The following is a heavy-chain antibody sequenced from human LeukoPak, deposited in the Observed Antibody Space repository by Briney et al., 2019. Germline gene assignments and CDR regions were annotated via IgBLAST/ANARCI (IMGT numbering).Heavy chain of an antibody. CDR3: ARDADNCGGDCYPRFDY. J-gene: IGHJ4*02. CDR2: ISSSSSYI. V-gene: IGHV3-21*01. D-gene: IGHD2-21*02. CDR1: GFTFSSYS. Sequence: GGSLRLSCAASGFTFSSYSMNWVRQAPGKGLEWVSSISSSSSYIYYADSVKGRFTISRDNAKNSLYLQMNSLRAEDTAVYYCARDADNCGGDCYPRFDYWGQGTLVTVSS.